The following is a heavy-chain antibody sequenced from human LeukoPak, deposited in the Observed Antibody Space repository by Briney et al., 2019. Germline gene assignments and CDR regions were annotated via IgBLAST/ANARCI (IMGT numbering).Heavy chain of an antibody. Sequence: GGSLRLSGAASGFTFSSYWMHWVRQAPGKGLVWVSRINSDVGSTSYADSVKGRFTISRDNAKNTLYLQMNSLRAEDTAVYYCARGKVDTAMAIAYWGQGTLVPVSS. CDR2: INSDVGST. CDR1: GFTFSSYW. D-gene: IGHD5-18*01. J-gene: IGHJ4*02. CDR3: ARGKVDTAMAIAY. V-gene: IGHV3-74*01.